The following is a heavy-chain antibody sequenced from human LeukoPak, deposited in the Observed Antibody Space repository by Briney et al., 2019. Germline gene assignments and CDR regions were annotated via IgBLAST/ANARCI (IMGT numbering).Heavy chain of an antibody. Sequence: PSETLSLTCTDSGGSISSYYWSWIRQPPGKGLEWIGYIYHSGSTNYNPSLKSRVTISVDTSKNQFSLKLSSVTAADTAVYYCARAKFMAAVWFDPWGQGTLVTVSS. V-gene: IGHV4-59*01. CDR1: GGSISSYY. CDR3: ARAKFMAAVWFDP. CDR2: IYHSGST. J-gene: IGHJ5*02. D-gene: IGHD6-13*01.